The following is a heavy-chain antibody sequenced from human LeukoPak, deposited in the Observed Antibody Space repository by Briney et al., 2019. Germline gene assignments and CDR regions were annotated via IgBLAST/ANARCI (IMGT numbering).Heavy chain of an antibody. D-gene: IGHD2-15*01. V-gene: IGHV3-30-3*01. CDR1: GFAFSSLA. CDR2: ISYDGNNQ. CDR3: ARVGSRYCSGASCYDGF. J-gene: IGHJ4*02. Sequence: HTGGSLRLSCAVSGFAFSSLAMHWVRQAPGKGLEWVAFISYDGNNQYYADSVKGRFTISRDNSKNTLYLQMNNLRAVDTAIYYCARVGSRYCSGASCYDGFWGQGTLVSVSS.